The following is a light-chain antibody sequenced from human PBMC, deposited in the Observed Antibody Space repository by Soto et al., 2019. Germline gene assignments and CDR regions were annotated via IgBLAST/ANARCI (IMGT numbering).Light chain of an antibody. CDR1: QSLSNSH. CDR2: GAS. J-gene: IGKJ2*01. V-gene: IGKV3-20*01. CDR3: QHFGSSPPYT. Sequence: EVVLTQSPATLSLSPGDRATLSCRASQSLSNSHLAWYQHKPGQAPKLLIFGASNRAPDFPDRFTGSGSGTDFPLTISRLEPEDFAVYYCQHFGSSPPYTFGQGTKLE.